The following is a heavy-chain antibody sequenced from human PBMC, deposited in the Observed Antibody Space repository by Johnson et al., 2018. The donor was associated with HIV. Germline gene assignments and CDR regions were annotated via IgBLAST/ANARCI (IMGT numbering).Heavy chain of an antibody. CDR3: AKDRGSPGIPAAFDI. CDR2: IWYDGSNK. D-gene: IGHD1-26*01. Sequence: VQLVESGGGVVQPGRSLRLSCAASGFTFSSYGMHWVRQATGKGLEWVAVIWYDGSNKYYADSVKGRFTISRDNSKNTLYLQMNNLRAEDTAVYYCAKDRGSPGIPAAFDIWGQGTMVTVSS. V-gene: IGHV3-33*06. J-gene: IGHJ3*02. CDR1: GFTFSSYG.